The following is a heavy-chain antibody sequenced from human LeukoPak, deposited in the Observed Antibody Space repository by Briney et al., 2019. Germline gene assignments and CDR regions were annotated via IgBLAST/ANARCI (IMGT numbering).Heavy chain of an antibody. CDR2: IDSAGDT. J-gene: IGHJ3*02. Sequence: GGSLRLSCAGSGFSFSSYDMHWVRQEPRKGLDWVSVIDSAGDTHYPDSVRGRFIISRDNAKNSLFLQMNRLRAGDTAVYYCARAGRRGSSWSAFDIWGQGTLV. CDR1: GFSFSSYD. CDR3: ARAGRRGSSWSAFDI. D-gene: IGHD6-13*01. V-gene: IGHV3-13*01.